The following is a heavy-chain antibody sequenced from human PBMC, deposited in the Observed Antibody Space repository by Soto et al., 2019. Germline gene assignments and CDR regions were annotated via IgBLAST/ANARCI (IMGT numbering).Heavy chain of an antibody. V-gene: IGHV4-30-4*01. Sequence: NPSETLSLTCTVSGGSISSGDYYWSWIRQPPGKGLEWIGYIYYSGSTYYNPSLKSRVTISVDTSKNQFSLKLSSVTAADTAVYYCARDRADYSNHHYYYGMDVWGQGTTVTVS. D-gene: IGHD4-4*01. CDR1: GGSISSGDYY. CDR2: IYYSGST. J-gene: IGHJ6*02. CDR3: ARDRADYSNHHYYYGMDV.